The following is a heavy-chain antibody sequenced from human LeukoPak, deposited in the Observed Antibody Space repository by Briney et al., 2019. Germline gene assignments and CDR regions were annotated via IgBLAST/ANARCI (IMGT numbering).Heavy chain of an antibody. D-gene: IGHD1-26*01. CDR3: AKDARRGSLRAEYFQH. V-gene: IGHV3-23*01. Sequence: GGSLRLSCAASGFTFSSYAMSWVRQAPGKGLDWGSAISGSGGSTYYADSAKGRLTFPRDNYKTTLYLQINSRRAADTAVYYCAKDARRGSLRAEYFQHWGEGNLVTVSS. CDR2: ISGSGGST. J-gene: IGHJ1*01. CDR1: GFTFSSYA.